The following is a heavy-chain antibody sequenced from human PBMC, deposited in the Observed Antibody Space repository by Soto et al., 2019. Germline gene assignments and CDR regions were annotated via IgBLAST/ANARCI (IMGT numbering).Heavy chain of an antibody. Sequence: PSETLSLTCVVSGGSISTSTSWWSWVRQPPGEGLEWIGEIHHSGSANYDPSLKSRVTLPMDKPKNQFSLRLTSVTAADTAVYYCASKHGDSYYYYYGMDVWGQGTTVTVSS. CDR3: ASKHGDSYYYYYGMDV. D-gene: IGHD4-17*01. J-gene: IGHJ6*02. CDR1: GGSISTSTSW. CDR2: IHHSGSA. V-gene: IGHV4-4*02.